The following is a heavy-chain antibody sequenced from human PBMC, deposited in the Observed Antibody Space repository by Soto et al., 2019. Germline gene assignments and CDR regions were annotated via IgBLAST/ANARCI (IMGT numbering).Heavy chain of an antibody. D-gene: IGHD2-2*02. CDR1: GYTFTSYA. V-gene: IGHV1-3*01. J-gene: IGHJ4*02. Sequence: ASVAVSCKASGYTFTSYAMHWVRQAPGQRLEWMGWVNAGNGNTKYSQKFQGRVTITRDTSASTAYMELSSLRSEDTAVYYCARSAGHCTSAICYTAYDYWGQGTLVTVSS. CDR3: ARSAGHCTSAICYTAYDY. CDR2: VNAGNGNT.